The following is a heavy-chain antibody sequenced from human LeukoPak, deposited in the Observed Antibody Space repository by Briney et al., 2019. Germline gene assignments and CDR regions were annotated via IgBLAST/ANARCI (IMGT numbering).Heavy chain of an antibody. CDR1: GGSINSHY. CDR2: IFNTGNT. V-gene: IGHV4-59*11. Sequence: KASETLSLTCSVSGGSINSHYWSWIRQPPGKRLEWIGYIFNTGNTNYNPSLASRVTMSVDTSRAQFFLRLSPVTAADTAIYYCACRPADTTWYGVFDYWSQGTLVTVSS. D-gene: IGHD3-10*01. CDR3: ACRPADTTWYGVFDY. J-gene: IGHJ4*02.